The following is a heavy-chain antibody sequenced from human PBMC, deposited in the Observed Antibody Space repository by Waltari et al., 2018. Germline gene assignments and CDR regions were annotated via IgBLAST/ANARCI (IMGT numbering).Heavy chain of an antibody. Sequence: FSSYSMNWVRQAPGKGLEWVSYISSSSSTIYYADSVKGRFTISRDNAKNSLYLQMNSLRAEDTAVYYCARALVVVNQYYYYGMDVWGQGTTVTVSS. CDR1: FSSYS. J-gene: IGHJ6*02. CDR2: ISSSSSTI. D-gene: IGHD3-22*01. V-gene: IGHV3-48*01. CDR3: ARALVVVNQYYYYGMDV.